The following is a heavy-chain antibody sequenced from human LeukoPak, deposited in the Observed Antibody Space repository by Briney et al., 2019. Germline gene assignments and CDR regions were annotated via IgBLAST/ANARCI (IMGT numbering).Heavy chain of an antibody. CDR1: GFTVSSNY. CDR3: ARDADRSYSLSN. CDR2: IYSGGST. V-gene: IGHV3-53*01. D-gene: IGHD1-26*01. Sequence: GGSLRLSCAASGFTVSSNYMSWVRQAPGKGLEWVSVIYSGGSTYYADSVKGRFTISRDNSKNTLYLQMNSLRAEDTAVYYCARDADRSYSLSNWGQGTLVTVSS. J-gene: IGHJ4*02.